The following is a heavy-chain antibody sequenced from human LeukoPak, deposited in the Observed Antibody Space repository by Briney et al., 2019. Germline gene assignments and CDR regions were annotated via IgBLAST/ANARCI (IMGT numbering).Heavy chain of an antibody. V-gene: IGHV3-30*18. CDR2: ISYDGSNK. J-gene: IGHJ4*02. CDR1: GFTFSSYG. D-gene: IGHD5-24*01. Sequence: PGRSLRLSCAASGFTFSSYGMHWVRQAPGKGLEWVAVISYDGSNKYYADSVKGRFTISRDNSKNTLYLQMNSLRAEDTAVYYCAKQMATNPREYYFDYWGQGTVVTVSS. CDR3: AKQMATNPREYYFDY.